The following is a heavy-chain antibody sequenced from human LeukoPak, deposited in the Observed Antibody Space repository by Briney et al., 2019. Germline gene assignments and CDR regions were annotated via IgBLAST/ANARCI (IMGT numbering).Heavy chain of an antibody. D-gene: IGHD2-15*01. J-gene: IGHJ5*02. CDR2: ISYDGSNK. Sequence: GGSLRLSCAASGFTFSSYGMHWVRQAPGKGLEWVAVISYDGSNKYYADSVKGRFTISRDNAKNTLYLQMDSLRAEDTAAYYCTRRVDATRWYDPWGQGTLVTVSS. CDR3: TRRVDATRWYDP. CDR1: GFTFSSYG. V-gene: IGHV3-30*03.